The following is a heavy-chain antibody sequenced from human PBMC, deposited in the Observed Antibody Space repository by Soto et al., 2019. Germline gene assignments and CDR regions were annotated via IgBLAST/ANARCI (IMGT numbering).Heavy chain of an antibody. J-gene: IGHJ3*02. V-gene: IGHV4-30-2*01. CDR3: ARDNLVGHSYGNQIHALDN. D-gene: IGHD5-18*01. CDR1: GGSISSAGYS. Sequence: SDTLSLSCAVSGGSISSAGYSWSWIRQPLGKGLEWIGYIYHSGSTYYNPSLKSRVTISADKSKNQVSLKLSSVTAADTAVYYCARDNLVGHSYGNQIHALDNWGQGTKVT. CDR2: IYHSGST.